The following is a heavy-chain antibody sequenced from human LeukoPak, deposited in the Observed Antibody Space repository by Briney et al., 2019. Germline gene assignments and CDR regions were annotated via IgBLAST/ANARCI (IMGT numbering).Heavy chain of an antibody. D-gene: IGHD2-15*01. Sequence: GSLRLSCAASGFTFSSYAMSWVRQAPGKGREGVSAISGSGGSTYYADSVKGRFTITRDNSKNTLYLQMNSLRAEDTAVYYCAKRGVVVAADDYWGQGTLVTVSS. J-gene: IGHJ4*02. CDR3: AKRGVVVAADDY. CDR1: GFTFSSYA. V-gene: IGHV3-23*01. CDR2: ISGSGGST.